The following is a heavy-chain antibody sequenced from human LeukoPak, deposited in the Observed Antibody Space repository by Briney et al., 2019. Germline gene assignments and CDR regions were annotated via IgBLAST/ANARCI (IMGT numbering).Heavy chain of an antibody. CDR2: ISAYNGNT. J-gene: IGHJ6*02. CDR1: GYTFTSYG. V-gene: IGHV1-18*01. CDR3: ARDIGHKDYYYGMDV. Sequence: ASVKVSCKASGYTFTSYGISWVRQAPGQGLEWMGWISAYNGNTNYAQKLQGRVTMTTDTSTSTAYMELRSLRSDDTAVCYCARDIGHKDYYYGMDVWGQGTTVTVSS.